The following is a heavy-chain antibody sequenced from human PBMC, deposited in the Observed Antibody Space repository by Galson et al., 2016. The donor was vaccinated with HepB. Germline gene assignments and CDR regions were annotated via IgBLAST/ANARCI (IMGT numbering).Heavy chain of an antibody. J-gene: IGHJ4*02. Sequence: SVKVSCKASGYTLSNYALGWVRQAPGQGLEWVGWISTYKGKTDYAQKFQGRVTMTTDTSTSTAYMELRRLTSDDTALYYCARGWRRSGSQFKFDHWGQG. CDR2: ISTYKGKT. CDR1: GYTLSNYA. V-gene: IGHV1-18*01. CDR3: ARGWRRSGSQFKFDH. D-gene: IGHD6-19*01.